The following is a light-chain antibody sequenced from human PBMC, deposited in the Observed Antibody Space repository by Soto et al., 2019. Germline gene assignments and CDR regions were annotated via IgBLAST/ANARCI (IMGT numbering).Light chain of an antibody. V-gene: IGKV1-5*03. CDR2: RAS. CDR1: QSIRSS. J-gene: IGKJ1*01. CDR3: QQYNSYSRT. Sequence: DIQVTQTPSTLSASVGYSVTITHWASQSIRSSWAWYQQKPGQAPELLIYRASSLQSGVPSRLSGSGSGTEFTLTISSLQPDDFATYYCQQYNSYSRTFGQVANV.